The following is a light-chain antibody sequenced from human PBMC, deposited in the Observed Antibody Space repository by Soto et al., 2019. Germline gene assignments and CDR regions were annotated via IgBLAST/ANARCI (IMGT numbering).Light chain of an antibody. Sequence: DIVLTQTPLSSPVTLGQPVSISCRASQSVVHSEGNTYLRWLYQRPGQPPRLLIHKISNRTTGVPDRFSGRGAWTDFTLKISRVEAEDVGGYYCMQATHSWTFGQGTKVE. V-gene: IGKV2-24*01. CDR3: MQATHSWT. CDR2: KIS. CDR1: QSVVHSEGNTY. J-gene: IGKJ1*01.